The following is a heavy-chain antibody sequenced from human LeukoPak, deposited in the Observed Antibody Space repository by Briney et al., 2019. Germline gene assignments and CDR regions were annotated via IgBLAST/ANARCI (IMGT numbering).Heavy chain of an antibody. J-gene: IGHJ4*02. CDR3: ARQDQKYYYDSSGYYYEGGFDY. Sequence: PSETLSLTCAVYGGSFSGYYWSWIRQPPGKGLEWIGEINHSGSTNYNPSLKSRVTISVDTSKNQFSLKLSSVTAADTAVYYCARQDQKYYYDSSGYYYEGGFDYWGQGTLVTVSS. V-gene: IGHV4-34*01. CDR1: GGSFSGYY. D-gene: IGHD3-22*01. CDR2: INHSGST.